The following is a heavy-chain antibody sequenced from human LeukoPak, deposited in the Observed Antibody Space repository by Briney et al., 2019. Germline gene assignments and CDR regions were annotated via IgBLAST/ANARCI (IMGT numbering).Heavy chain of an antibody. CDR3: AKDPWMLPHPEYFQD. CDR2: ISGSGDST. V-gene: IGHV3-23*01. D-gene: IGHD2-8*01. CDR1: GFTFSSYW. Sequence: GGSLRLSCAASGFTFSSYWMSWVRQAPGKGLEWVSAISGSGDSTYYADSVKGRFTISRDNSKNTPYLQMNSLRAEDTAIYYCAKDPWMLPHPEYFQDWGQGTLVVVSS. J-gene: IGHJ1*01.